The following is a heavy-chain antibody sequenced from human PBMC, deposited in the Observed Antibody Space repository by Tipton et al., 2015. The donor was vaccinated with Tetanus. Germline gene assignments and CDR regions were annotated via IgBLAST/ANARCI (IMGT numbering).Heavy chain of an antibody. CDR3: ARRVYDSEETRIDY. CDR1: GYTFTSYD. Sequence: QSGPEVKKPGASVKVSCKASGYTFTSYDINWVRQATGQGLEWMGWMNPNSGNTGYAQKFQGRVTMTRNASISTAYMELSSLRSEDTAVYYCARRVYDSEETRIDYWGQGTLVTVSS. J-gene: IGHJ4*02. CDR2: MNPNSGNT. D-gene: IGHD3-22*01. V-gene: IGHV1-8*01.